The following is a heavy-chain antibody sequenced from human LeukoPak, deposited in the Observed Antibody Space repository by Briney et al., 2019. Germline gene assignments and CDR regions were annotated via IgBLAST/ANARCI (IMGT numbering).Heavy chain of an antibody. D-gene: IGHD2-8*01. V-gene: IGHV4-38-2*02. J-gene: IGHJ4*02. CDR2: IYHSGST. CDR3: GGINGVDFDY. Sequence: PSETLSLTCTVSGYSISSGYYWGWIRQPPGKGLEWIGSIYHSGSTYHNPSLKSRVTISVDTSKNQFSLKLSSVTAADTAVYYCGGINGVDFDYWGQGTLVTVSS. CDR1: GYSISSGYY.